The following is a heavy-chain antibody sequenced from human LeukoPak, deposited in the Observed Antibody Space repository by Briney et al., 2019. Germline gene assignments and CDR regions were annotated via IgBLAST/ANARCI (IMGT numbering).Heavy chain of an antibody. D-gene: IGHD3-10*01. CDR2: ISAYNGNT. V-gene: IGHV1-18*01. CDR3: ARQYYGSGSAGPGDAFDI. CDR1: GYTFTSYG. Sequence: ASVTVSCKASGYTFTSYGISWVRQAPGQGLEWMGWISAYNGNTNYAQKLQGRVTMTTDTSTSTAYMELRSLRSDDTAVYYCARQYYGSGSAGPGDAFDIWGQGTMVTVSS. J-gene: IGHJ3*02.